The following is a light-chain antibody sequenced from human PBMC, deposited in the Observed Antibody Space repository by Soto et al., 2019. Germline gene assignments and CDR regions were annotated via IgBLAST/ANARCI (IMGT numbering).Light chain of an antibody. Sequence: QSVLTQPASVSGSPGQSITISCSGTSRDVGRYNYVSWYQQHPGKAPRLMIYEVSNRPSGVPDRISGSKSGTSAYLAISGLQSEDEADYFCATWDDSLHGLVFGGGTKLTVL. CDR1: SRDVGRYNY. J-gene: IGLJ2*01. CDR3: ATWDDSLHGLV. CDR2: EVS. V-gene: IGLV2-14*01.